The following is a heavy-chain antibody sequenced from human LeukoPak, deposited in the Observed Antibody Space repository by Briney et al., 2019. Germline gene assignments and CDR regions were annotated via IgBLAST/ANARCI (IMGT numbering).Heavy chain of an antibody. CDR1: GYTFTSYD. CDR2: MNPNSGNT. Sequence: GASVKVSCKASGYTFTSYDINWVRQAAGQGLEWMGWMNPNSGNTGYAQKFQGRVTMTRNTSISTAYMELSSLRSEDTAVYYCAREGYEASGYEAWGQGTLVTVSS. CDR3: AREGYEASGYEA. D-gene: IGHD5-12*01. J-gene: IGHJ5*02. V-gene: IGHV1-8*01.